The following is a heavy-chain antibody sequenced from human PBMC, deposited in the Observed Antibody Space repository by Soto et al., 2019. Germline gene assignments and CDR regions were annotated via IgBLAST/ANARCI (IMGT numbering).Heavy chain of an antibody. Sequence: QVQLVESGGGVVQPGRSLRLSCAASGFTFSSYGTHWVRQAPGKGLEWVAVIWYDGSNKYYADSVKGRFTISRDNSKNTLYLQMNSLRAEDTAVYYCARDPGDFWSGYYFDYWGQGTLVTVSS. D-gene: IGHD3-3*01. CDR3: ARDPGDFWSGYYFDY. V-gene: IGHV3-33*01. CDR1: GFTFSSYG. J-gene: IGHJ4*02. CDR2: IWYDGSNK.